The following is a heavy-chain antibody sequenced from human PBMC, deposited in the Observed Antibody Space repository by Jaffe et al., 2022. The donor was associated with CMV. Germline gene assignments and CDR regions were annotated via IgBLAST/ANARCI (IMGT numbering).Heavy chain of an antibody. Sequence: QLQLQESGPGLVKPSETLSLTCTVSGGSISSSSYYWGWIRQPPGKGLEWIGSIYYSGSTYYNPSLKSRVTISVDTSKNQFSLKLSSVTAADTAVYYCARSFSGSGYDHFDYWGQGTLVTVSS. CDR2: IYYSGST. CDR3: ARSFSGSGYDHFDY. D-gene: IGHD5-12*01. CDR1: GGSISSSSYY. J-gene: IGHJ4*02. V-gene: IGHV4-39*01.